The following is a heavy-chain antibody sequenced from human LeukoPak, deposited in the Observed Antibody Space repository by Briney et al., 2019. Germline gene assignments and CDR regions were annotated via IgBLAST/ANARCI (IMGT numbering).Heavy chain of an antibody. J-gene: IGHJ4*02. Sequence: GGSLRLSCAASGFTFSSYGMSWVRQAPGKGLEWVSAISGSGGSTYYADSVKGRFTISRDNSKNTLYLQMNSLRAEDTAVYYCAKGVVVAPDVTPFDYWGQGTLVTVSS. V-gene: IGHV3-23*01. CDR1: GFTFSSYG. CDR3: AKGVVVAPDVTPFDY. CDR2: ISGSGGST. D-gene: IGHD2-2*01.